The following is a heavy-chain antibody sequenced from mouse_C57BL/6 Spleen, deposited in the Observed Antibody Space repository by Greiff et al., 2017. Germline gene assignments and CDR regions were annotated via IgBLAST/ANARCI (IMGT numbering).Heavy chain of an antibody. D-gene: IGHD2-4*01. CDR1: GFTFSDYY. J-gene: IGHJ2*01. Sequence: EVKLVESEGGLVQPGSSMKLSCTASGFTFSDYYMAWVRQVPEKGLEWVANINYDGSSTYYLDSLKSRFIISRDNAKNILYLQMSSLKSEDTATYYCARDVGLQGYCDYWGQGTTLTVSS. CDR2: INYDGSST. V-gene: IGHV5-16*01. CDR3: ARDVGLQGYCDY.